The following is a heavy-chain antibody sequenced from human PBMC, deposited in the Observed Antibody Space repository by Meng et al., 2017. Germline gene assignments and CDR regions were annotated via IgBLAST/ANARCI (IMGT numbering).Heavy chain of an antibody. CDR3: ARGVGYGGNSLYFDY. D-gene: IGHD4-23*01. V-gene: IGHV1-69*06. CDR1: GGTFSSYA. CDR2: IIPIFGSE. J-gene: IGHJ4*02. Sequence: QVQLPHEGAEEKKPGSSVNASRTASGGTFSSYAISWVRQAPGQGLGWMGGIIPIFGSENYAQKFQGRVTITADKSTSTAYMELSSLRSEDTAVYYCARGVGYGGNSLYFDYWGQGTLVTVSS.